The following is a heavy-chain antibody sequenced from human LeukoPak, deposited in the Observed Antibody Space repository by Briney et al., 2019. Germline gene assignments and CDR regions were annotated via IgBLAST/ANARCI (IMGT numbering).Heavy chain of an antibody. D-gene: IGHD1-14*01. CDR2: LRYDGSSK. J-gene: IGHJ6*02. Sequence: GGSLRLSCAASGFTFSNSGMHWVRQAPGKGLEWVSFLRYDGSSKFYTDSVQGRFTISRDNSKNTLYLQMNSLRVEDAAVYYCARPLKEGGYYYGMDVWGQGTTVTVSS. V-gene: IGHV3-30*02. CDR1: GFTFSNSG. CDR3: ARPLKEGGYYYGMDV.